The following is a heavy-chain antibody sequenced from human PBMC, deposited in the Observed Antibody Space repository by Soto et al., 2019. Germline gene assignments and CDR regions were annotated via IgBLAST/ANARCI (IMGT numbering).Heavy chain of an antibody. CDR3: ARGITMVRGVIPYYYGMDV. V-gene: IGHV4-30-4*01. CDR1: GGSINTYY. J-gene: IGHJ6*02. Sequence: SETLSLTCTVSGGSINTYYWSWIRQPPGKGLEWIGYIYYSGSTYYNPSLKSRVTISVDTSKNQFSLKLSSVTAADTAVYYCARGITMVRGVIPYYYGMDVWGQGTTVTVSS. D-gene: IGHD3-10*01. CDR2: IYYSGST.